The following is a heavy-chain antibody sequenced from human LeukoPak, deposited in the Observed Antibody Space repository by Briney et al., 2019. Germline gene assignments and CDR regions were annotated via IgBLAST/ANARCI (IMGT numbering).Heavy chain of an antibody. J-gene: IGHJ6*02. CDR3: AGDYGEYYYGMDV. D-gene: IGHD4-17*01. CDR2: IWYDGSNK. V-gene: IGHV3-33*08. Sequence: GASLRLSCAASGFTFSNYAMSWVRQAPGKGLEWVAVIWYDGSNKCYADSVKGRFTISRDNSKNTLYLQMNSLRAEDTAVYYCAGDYGEYYYGMDVWGQGTTVTVSS. CDR1: GFTFSNYA.